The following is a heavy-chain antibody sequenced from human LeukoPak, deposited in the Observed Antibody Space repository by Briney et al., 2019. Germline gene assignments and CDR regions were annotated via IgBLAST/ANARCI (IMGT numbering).Heavy chain of an antibody. D-gene: IGHD6-19*01. J-gene: IGHJ4*02. Sequence: ASVKVSCKASGYTFTSYAMHWVRQAPGQRLEWMGWISAYNGNTNYAQKLQGRVTMTTDTSTSTAYMELRSLRSDDTAVYYCARDSESIAVAGTGYWGQGTLVTVSS. CDR1: GYTFTSYA. V-gene: IGHV1-18*01. CDR2: ISAYNGNT. CDR3: ARDSESIAVAGTGY.